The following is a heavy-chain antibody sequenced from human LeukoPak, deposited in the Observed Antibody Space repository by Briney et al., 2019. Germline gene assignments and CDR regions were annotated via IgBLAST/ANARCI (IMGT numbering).Heavy chain of an antibody. J-gene: IGHJ5*02. V-gene: IGHV3-20*01. CDR2: INWNGGST. D-gene: IGHD3-9*01. CDR1: GFTFDDYG. Sequence: GGSLRLSCAASGFTFDDYGMSWVRQAPGKRLEWVSGINWNGGSTGYADSVKGRFTISRDNAKNSLYLQMNSLRAEDTALYHCARDLTATYYDILTGYYMLSWFDPWGQGTLVTVSS. CDR3: ARDLTATYYDILTGYYMLSWFDP.